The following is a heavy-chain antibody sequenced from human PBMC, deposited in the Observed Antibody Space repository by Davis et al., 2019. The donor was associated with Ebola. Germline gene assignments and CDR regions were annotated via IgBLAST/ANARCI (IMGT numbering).Heavy chain of an antibody. V-gene: IGHV1-46*01. CDR1: GYTFTRYY. CDR2: INPSGGST. D-gene: IGHD4-17*01. Sequence: ASVKVSCKASGYTFTRYYMHWVRQAPGQGLEWMGIINPSGGSTSYAQKFHGRVTMTRDTSTSTVYMELSSLRSEDTAVYYCAREGAYDYGDYALGMDVWGQGTTVTVSS. CDR3: AREGAYDYGDYALGMDV. J-gene: IGHJ6*02.